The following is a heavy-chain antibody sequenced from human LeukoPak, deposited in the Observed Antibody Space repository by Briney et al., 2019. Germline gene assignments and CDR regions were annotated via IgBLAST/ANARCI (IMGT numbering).Heavy chain of an antibody. Sequence: PGGSLRLSCAASGFTFSSSGIHWVRQAPGKGLEWVAVISFDGSNKYYADFVKGRFTISRDNSKKTLYLQMNSLRVEDTAVYYCAKGDIVIVPTAIRFYFYGMDVWGQGTTVTVSS. V-gene: IGHV3-30*18. CDR1: GFTFSSSG. CDR2: ISFDGSNK. CDR3: AKGDIVIVPTAIRFYFYGMDV. J-gene: IGHJ6*02. D-gene: IGHD2-2*02.